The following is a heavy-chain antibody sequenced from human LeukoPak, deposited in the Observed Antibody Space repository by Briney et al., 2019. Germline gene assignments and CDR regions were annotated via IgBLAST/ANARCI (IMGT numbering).Heavy chain of an antibody. CDR1: GGSISSGAYY. J-gene: IGHJ6*02. CDR3: ARLQMANYYYGMDV. CDR2: IYYSGST. D-gene: IGHD5-24*01. V-gene: IGHV4-31*03. Sequence: PSETLSLTCTVSGGSISSGAYYWSWIRQHPGKGLEWIGYIYYSGSTDYNPSLKSRVTISVDTSKNQFSLKLSSVTAADTAVYYCARLQMANYYYGMDVWGQGTTVTVS.